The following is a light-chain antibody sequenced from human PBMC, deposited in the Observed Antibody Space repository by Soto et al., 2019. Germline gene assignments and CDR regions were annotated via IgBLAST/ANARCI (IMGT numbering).Light chain of an antibody. CDR2: RAS. CDR1: QTIYSN. J-gene: IGKJ5*01. Sequence: IQMTQSPATLSVSPGERATLSWIASQTIYSNVAWYQQRPGQAPRLLIYRASARATGIPARFSGSGSETDFTLTITSLEPEDFAVYYCQQRNNWPPITFGQGTRLEI. V-gene: IGKV3-15*01. CDR3: QQRNNWPPIT.